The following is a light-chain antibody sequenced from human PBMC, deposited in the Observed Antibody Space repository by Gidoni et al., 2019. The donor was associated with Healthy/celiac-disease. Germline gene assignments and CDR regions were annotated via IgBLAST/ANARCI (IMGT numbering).Light chain of an antibody. CDR3: SSYTSSSTLGYV. CDR1: SSDVGGYNY. Sequence: QPALTQPASVSGSHGQSITISCTGTSSDVGGYNYVSWYQQHPGKAPKLMIYEVSKRPSGVSNLFSGSKSGNTASLTISGLQAEDEADYYCSSYTSSSTLGYVFGTGTKVTVL. CDR2: EVS. J-gene: IGLJ1*01. V-gene: IGLV2-14*01.